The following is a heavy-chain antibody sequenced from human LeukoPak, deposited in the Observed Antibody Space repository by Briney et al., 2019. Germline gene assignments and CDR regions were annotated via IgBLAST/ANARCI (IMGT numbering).Heavy chain of an antibody. Sequence: SETLSLTCAVYGGSFSGYYWSWIRQPPGRGLEWIGEINHSGSTNYNPSLKSRVTISVDTSKNQFSLKLSSVTAADTAVYYCARGLADCSSTSCYVDYWGQGTLVTVSS. CDR1: GGSFSGYY. CDR3: ARGLADCSSTSCYVDY. CDR2: INHSGST. V-gene: IGHV4-34*01. D-gene: IGHD2-2*01. J-gene: IGHJ4*02.